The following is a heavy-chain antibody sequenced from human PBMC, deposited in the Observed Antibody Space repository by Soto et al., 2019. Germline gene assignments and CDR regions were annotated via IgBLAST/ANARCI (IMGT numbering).Heavy chain of an antibody. Sequence: SETLSLTCTVSGDSVRIQYWTGFRRPPGRGLEWIGYIYRSGSTKYNPSLKSRLTISVDTSKNQFSLKLSSVTAADTAVYYCARTLDYGHMDVWGKGTTVTVSS. V-gene: IGHV4-4*09. CDR1: GDSVRIQY. D-gene: IGHD3-16*01. CDR3: ARTLDYGHMDV. CDR2: IYRSGST. J-gene: IGHJ6*03.